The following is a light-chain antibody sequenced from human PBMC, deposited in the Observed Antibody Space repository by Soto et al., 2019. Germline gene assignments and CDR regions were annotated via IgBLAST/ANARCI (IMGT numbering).Light chain of an antibody. V-gene: IGLV2-14*01. CDR1: SSDVGGYDY. CDR3: SSYTSSITVDVV. J-gene: IGLJ2*01. Sequence: QSALTQPASVSGSPGQSITISCTGTSSDVGGYDYVSWYQHFPGNAPKLIIYEVSNRPSGVSNRFSGSKSGNTASLTISGRQAEDEADYYCSSYTSSITVDVVFGGGTKLTVL. CDR2: EVS.